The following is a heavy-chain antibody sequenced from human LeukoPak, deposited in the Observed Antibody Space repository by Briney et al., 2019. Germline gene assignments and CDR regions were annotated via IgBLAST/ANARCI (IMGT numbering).Heavy chain of an antibody. V-gene: IGHV3-21*01. Sequence: PGGSLRLSCAAAGFTCSSYSMNWVRQAPGKGLGWVSSISSSSSYIYYADSVKGRFTISRDNAKNSLYLQMNSLRAEDTAVYYCARDIAAAGNPRLALTTSPYYGMDVWGQGTTVTVSS. CDR2: ISSSSSYI. CDR3: ARDIAAAGNPRLALTTSPYYGMDV. D-gene: IGHD6-13*01. J-gene: IGHJ6*02. CDR1: GFTCSSYS.